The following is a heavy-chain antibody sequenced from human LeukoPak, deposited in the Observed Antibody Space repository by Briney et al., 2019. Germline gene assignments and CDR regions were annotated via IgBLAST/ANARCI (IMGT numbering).Heavy chain of an antibody. CDR1: GFTFSSYA. J-gene: IGHJ4*02. CDR2: ISGSGGST. V-gene: IGHV3-23*01. D-gene: IGHD2-15*01. Sequence: GGSLRLSCAASGFTFSSYAMSWVRQAPGKGLEWVSAISGSGGSTYYADSVKGRFTISRDNSKNTLYLQMNGLRAEDTAVYYCAKQYCSGGSCYSYFDYWGQGTLVTVSS. CDR3: AKQYCSGGSCYSYFDY.